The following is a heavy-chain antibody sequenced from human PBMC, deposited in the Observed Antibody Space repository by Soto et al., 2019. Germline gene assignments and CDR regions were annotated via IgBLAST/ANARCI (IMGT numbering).Heavy chain of an antibody. CDR1: GFTFSGSD. CDR2: IRSKSNSYTT. V-gene: IGHV3-73*01. J-gene: IGHJ1*01. D-gene: IGHD6-13*01. CDR3: AKGVPGIAAAGTGYFQH. Sequence: PGGSLRLSCGASGFTFSGSDIHWVRQASGEGLEWVGRIRSKSNSYTTEYAASVKGRFTISRDDSKNTLYLQMNSLRAEDTAVYYCAKGVPGIAAAGTGYFQHWGQGTLVTVSS.